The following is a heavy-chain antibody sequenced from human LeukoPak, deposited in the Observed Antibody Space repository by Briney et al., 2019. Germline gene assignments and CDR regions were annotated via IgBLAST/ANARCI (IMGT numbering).Heavy chain of an antibody. CDR1: GYTFTSYY. CDR3: ARDAFYMDENYYFDY. J-gene: IGHJ4*02. CDR2: INPSGGST. D-gene: IGHD2-2*03. V-gene: IGHV1-46*01. Sequence: ASVKVSCKASGYTFTSYYIHWVRQAPGQGLEWMGIINPSGGSTSYAQKFQGRVTMTRDMSTSTVYMELSSLRSEDTAVYYCARDAFYMDENYYFDYWGQGTLVTVSS.